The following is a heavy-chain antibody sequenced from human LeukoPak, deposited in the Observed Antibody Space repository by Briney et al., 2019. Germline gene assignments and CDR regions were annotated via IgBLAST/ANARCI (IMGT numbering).Heavy chain of an antibody. CDR1: GYTFTSYH. Sequence: ASVKVSCKASGYTFTSYHMHWVRQAPGQGLEWMGIINPSGGSTSYAQKFQGRVTMTRDMSTSTVYMELSSLRSEDAAVYYCARDSLWFGESEYYYYMDVWGKGTTVTVSS. V-gene: IGHV1-46*01. CDR2: INPSGGST. J-gene: IGHJ6*03. CDR3: ARDSLWFGESEYYYYMDV. D-gene: IGHD3-10*01.